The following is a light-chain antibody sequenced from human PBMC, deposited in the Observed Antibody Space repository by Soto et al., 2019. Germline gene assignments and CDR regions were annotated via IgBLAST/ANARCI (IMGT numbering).Light chain of an antibody. CDR3: QHYDIATRT. CDR2: ATS. V-gene: IGKV3-20*01. Sequence: EIVLTQSPATLSVSPGEEAILSGRASQIVPSDSLAWYQHKPGQAPRLLIYATSKKATGVPARFGGSGTGTDFTLSVNTVQPEDFEIYYCQHYDIATRTFGPGTKLEVK. J-gene: IGKJ1*01. CDR1: QIVPSDS.